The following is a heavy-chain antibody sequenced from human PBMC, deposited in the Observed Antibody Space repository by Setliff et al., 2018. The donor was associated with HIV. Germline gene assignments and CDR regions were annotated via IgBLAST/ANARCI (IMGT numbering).Heavy chain of an antibody. V-gene: IGHV1-3*01. CDR3: ARVGNNRLQFFDH. D-gene: IGHD5-12*01. CDR1: GYTFKSYD. CDR2: INAGNGNR. J-gene: IGHJ4*02. Sequence: ASVKVSCKTSGYTFKSYDINWVRQAPGQRPEWMARINAGNGNREYSPKFQGRVTITADASASTMYMELSSLRSEDTAVYYCARVGNNRLQFFDHWGQGTLVTVSS.